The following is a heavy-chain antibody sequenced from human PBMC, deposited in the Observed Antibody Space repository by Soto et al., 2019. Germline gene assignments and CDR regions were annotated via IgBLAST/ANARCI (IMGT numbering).Heavy chain of an antibody. V-gene: IGHV3-15*01. J-gene: IGHJ6*03. D-gene: IGHD3-3*01. CDR1: GFTFSNAW. CDR2: IKSKTDGGTT. Sequence: GGALRLSCAASGFTFSNAWMSWVRQAPGKGLEWVGRIKSKTDGGTTDYAAPVKGRFTISRDDSKNTLYLQMNSLKTEDTAVYYCTTERYDFWSGYYLPQKNIYYYYYMDVWGKGTTVNVSS. CDR3: TTERYDFWSGYYLPQKNIYYYYYMDV.